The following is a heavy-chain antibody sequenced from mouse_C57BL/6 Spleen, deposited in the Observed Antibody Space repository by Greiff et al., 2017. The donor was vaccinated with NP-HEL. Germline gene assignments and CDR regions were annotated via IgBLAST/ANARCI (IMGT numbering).Heavy chain of an antibody. Sequence: QVQLQQSGAELVRPGSSVKLSCKASGYTFTSYWMHWVKQRPIQGLEWIGNIDPSDSETHYNQKFKDKATLTVDKSSSTAYMQLSSLTSEDSAVYYCAREDWDRAYWGQGTLVTVSA. V-gene: IGHV1-52*01. CDR2: IDPSDSET. CDR3: AREDWDRAY. CDR1: GYTFTSYW. D-gene: IGHD4-1*01. J-gene: IGHJ3*01.